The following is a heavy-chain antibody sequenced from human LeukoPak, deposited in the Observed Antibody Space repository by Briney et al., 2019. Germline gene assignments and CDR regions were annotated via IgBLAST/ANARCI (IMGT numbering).Heavy chain of an antibody. Sequence: ASVKVSCKASGYTFTGYYMHWVRQAPGQGLEWMGWINPNSGGTNYAQKFQGRVTMTRDTSISTAYMELSRLRSDDTAAYYCARLSSSSWYNPIFDYWGQGTLVTVSS. CDR3: ARLSSSSWYNPIFDY. CDR2: INPNSGGT. J-gene: IGHJ4*02. V-gene: IGHV1-2*02. CDR1: GYTFTGYY. D-gene: IGHD6-13*01.